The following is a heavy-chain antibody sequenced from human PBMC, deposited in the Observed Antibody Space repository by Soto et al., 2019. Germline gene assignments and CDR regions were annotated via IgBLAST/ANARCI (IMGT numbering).Heavy chain of an antibody. D-gene: IGHD6-19*01. V-gene: IGHV3-72*01. CDR3: ARVMVSSGWWVGAFDI. CDR2: TRNKANSYTT. J-gene: IGHJ3*02. Sequence: PGGSLRLSCAASGFTFSDHYMDWVRQAPGKGLEWVGRTRNKANSYTTEYAASVKGRFTISRDDSKNSLYLQMNSLKTEDTAVYYCARVMVSSGWWVGAFDIWGQGTMVTVSS. CDR1: GFTFSDHY.